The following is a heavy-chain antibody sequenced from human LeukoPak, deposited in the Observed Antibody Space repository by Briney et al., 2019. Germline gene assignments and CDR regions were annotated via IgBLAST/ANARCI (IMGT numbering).Heavy chain of an antibody. Sequence: GESLKISCKCSGYSFASYWIGWVRQMPGKGLEWMGIIYPGDSDTRYSPSFQGQVTISADKSISTAYLQWSSLKASDTDMYYCAKIDRQYCSRSSCYALDYWGQGTQVTVSS. V-gene: IGHV5-51*01. CDR3: AKIDRQYCSRSSCYALDY. J-gene: IGHJ4*02. D-gene: IGHD2-2*01. CDR1: GYSFASYW. CDR2: IYPGDSDT.